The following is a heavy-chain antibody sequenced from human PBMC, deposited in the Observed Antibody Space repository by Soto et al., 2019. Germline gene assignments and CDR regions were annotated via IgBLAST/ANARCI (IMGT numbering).Heavy chain of an antibody. Sequence: PSETLSLTCTVSGGSISSGDYYWSWIRRPPGKGLEWIGYIYYSGSTYYNPSLKSRVTISVDTSKNQFSLKLSSVTAADTAVYYCARDREYYYGSGRPLDVWGQGTTVTVSS. CDR2: IYYSGST. V-gene: IGHV4-30-4*01. D-gene: IGHD3-10*01. J-gene: IGHJ6*02. CDR1: GGSISSGDYY. CDR3: ARDREYYYGSGRPLDV.